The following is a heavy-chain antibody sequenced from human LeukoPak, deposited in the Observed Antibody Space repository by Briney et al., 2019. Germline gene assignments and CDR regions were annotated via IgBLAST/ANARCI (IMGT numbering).Heavy chain of an antibody. D-gene: IGHD6-25*01. CDR2: INHSGST. V-gene: IGHV4-34*01. CDR1: GGPFSGFY. Sequence: SETLSLTCAVYGGPFSGFYWSWIRQPPGKGLEWIGEINHSGSTNYNPSLKSRVTISIDTSKNQFSLKLSSVTAADTAVYYCARVAAPRTYFDYWGQGTLVTVSS. CDR3: ARVAAPRTYFDY. J-gene: IGHJ4*02.